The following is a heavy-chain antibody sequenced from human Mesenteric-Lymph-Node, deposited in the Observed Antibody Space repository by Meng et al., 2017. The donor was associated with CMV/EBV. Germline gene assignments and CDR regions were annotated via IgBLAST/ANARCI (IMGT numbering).Heavy chain of an antibody. V-gene: IGHV3-7*01. CDR1: TFTFSNYW. J-gene: IGHJ6*02. Sequence: GESLKISCAASTFTFSNYWMSWVRQAPGKGLEWLATIQPDGGAQYYLDSVKGRFTISRDNAKNSVHLQMDSLRGDDTAVYYCARDFAPYGLDVWGQGTAVTVSS. CDR2: IQPDGGAQ. CDR3: ARDFAPYGLDV.